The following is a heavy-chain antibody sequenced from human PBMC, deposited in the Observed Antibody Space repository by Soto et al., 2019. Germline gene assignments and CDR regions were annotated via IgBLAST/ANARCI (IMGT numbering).Heavy chain of an antibody. CDR1: GGSISSGDYY. D-gene: IGHD2-2*01. V-gene: IGHV4-30-4*01. J-gene: IGHJ6*02. Sequence: SETLSLTRTVSGGSISSGDYYWSWIRQPPGKGLEWIGYIYYSGSTYYNPSLKSRVTISVDTSKNQFSLKLSSVTAADTAVYYCARGPALGYCSSTSCRPYYYGMDVWGQGTTVTVSS. CDR3: ARGPALGYCSSTSCRPYYYGMDV. CDR2: IYYSGST.